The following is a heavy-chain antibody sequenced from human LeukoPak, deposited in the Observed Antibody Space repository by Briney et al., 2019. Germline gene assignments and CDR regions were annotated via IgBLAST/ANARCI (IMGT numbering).Heavy chain of an antibody. CDR1: GGSFSGYY. D-gene: IGHD5-18*01. CDR2: INHSGST. J-gene: IGHJ4*02. V-gene: IGHV4-34*01. Sequence: SETLSLTCAVYGGSFSGYYWSWIRQPPGKGLEWIGEINHSGSTNYNPSLKSRVTISVDTSKNQFSLKLSSVTAADTAVHYCARGGPRGYSYGYENDYWGQGTLVTVSS. CDR3: ARGGPRGYSYGYENDY.